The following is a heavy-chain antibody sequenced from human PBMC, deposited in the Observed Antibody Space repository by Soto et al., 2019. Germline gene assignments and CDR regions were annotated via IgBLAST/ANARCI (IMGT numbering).Heavy chain of an antibody. V-gene: IGHV1-3*01. CDR3: ARGYRDCLPYFDY. D-gene: IGHD2-21*02. J-gene: IGHJ4*02. CDR2: INSANGNT. Sequence: EASLKVSCKSSGYTFTSHAMHCVRQAPGQRLEWMGWINSANGNTKYSQKFQGRATITRDTSASTAYMGLSSLSSEDTAVYFGARGYRDCLPYFDYGGQGPRVPVPS. CDR1: GYTFTSHA.